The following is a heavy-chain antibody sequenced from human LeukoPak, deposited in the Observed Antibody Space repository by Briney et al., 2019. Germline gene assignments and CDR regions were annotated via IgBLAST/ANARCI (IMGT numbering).Heavy chain of an antibody. CDR1: GFTFDDYA. Sequence: GGSLRLSCAASGFTFDDYAMHWVRQAPGKGLEWVSGINWNSDSIGYADSVKGRFTISRDNAKNSLYLQMNSLRAEDTAVYYCARGGSGIQLWWLDWFDPWGQGTLVTVSS. CDR3: ARGGSGIQLWWLDWFDP. CDR2: INWNSDSI. D-gene: IGHD5-18*01. V-gene: IGHV3-9*01. J-gene: IGHJ5*02.